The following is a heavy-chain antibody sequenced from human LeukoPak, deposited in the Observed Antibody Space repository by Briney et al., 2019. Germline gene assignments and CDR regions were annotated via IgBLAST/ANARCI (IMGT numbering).Heavy chain of an antibody. CDR3: ARDGSTVVTPASHWFDP. D-gene: IGHD4-23*01. CDR2: ISGSGGST. J-gene: IGHJ5*02. V-gene: IGHV3-23*01. CDR1: GSTFSSYA. Sequence: GGSLRLSCAASGSTFSSYAMSWVRQAPGKGLEWVSAISGSGGSTYYADSVKGRFTISRDNSKNTLYLQMNSLRAEDTAVYYCARDGSTVVTPASHWFDPWGQGTLVTVSS.